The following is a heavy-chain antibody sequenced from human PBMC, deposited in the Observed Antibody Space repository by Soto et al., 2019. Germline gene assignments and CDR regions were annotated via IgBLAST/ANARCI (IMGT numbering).Heavy chain of an antibody. D-gene: IGHD3-9*01. J-gene: IGHJ4*02. CDR1: GGSITNYY. V-gene: IGHV4-59*01. Sequence: PSETLSLTCTVSGGSITNYYWSWIRQPPGKGLEWIGYIYYSGRTSYNPSLKSRLTITKDTSKNQVVLTMTNMDPVDTATYYCAHRHILTGSDDYWGQGTLVTVSS. CDR2: IYYSGRT. CDR3: AHRHILTGSDDY.